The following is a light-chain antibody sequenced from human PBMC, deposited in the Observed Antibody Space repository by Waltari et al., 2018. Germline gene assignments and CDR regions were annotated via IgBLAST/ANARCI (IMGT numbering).Light chain of an antibody. Sequence: SSELTQDPAVSVALGQTVRIPCQGASPRTYYVSWFHQKPGQAPALVIYGKNNRPSGIPDRFSASSSGSTASLTIIGAQAEDEADYYCHSRDSSGNVLIGGGTKLTVV. CDR2: GKN. J-gene: IGLJ2*01. V-gene: IGLV3-19*01. CDR3: HSRDSSGNVL. CDR1: SPRTYY.